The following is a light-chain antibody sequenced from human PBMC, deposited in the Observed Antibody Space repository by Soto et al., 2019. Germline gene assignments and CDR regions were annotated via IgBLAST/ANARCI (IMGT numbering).Light chain of an antibody. CDR1: QSVRNY. Sequence: IVMPQSPDTLSLSPGARATLSCRASQSVRNYLAWYQQKPGQAPRLLIYDTSNRATGIPARFSGSGSGTDFTLTISSLEPEDFAIYYCQQRNNWPLTFGQVTKVDIK. CDR3: QQRNNWPLT. J-gene: IGKJ1*01. V-gene: IGKV3-11*01. CDR2: DTS.